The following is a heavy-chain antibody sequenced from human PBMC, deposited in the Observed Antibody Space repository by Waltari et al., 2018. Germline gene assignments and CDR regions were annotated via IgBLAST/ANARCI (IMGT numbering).Heavy chain of an antibody. V-gene: IGHV4-39*07. CDR3: ARQRQDEYHYYCVDA. D-gene: IGHD6-6*01. CDR2: MSSDGYT. CDR1: GGSFSNTTYY. J-gene: IGHJ6*04. Sequence: QLQLQESGPGLVKPSETLSLICSVPGGSFSNTTYYWGWIRQPPGKGREWIGTMSSDGYTYSNVDLKSGVTMSRDMSKSKFSLKVTSVTAADTAVYYCARQRQDEYHYYCVDAWGKGTTVTVSS.